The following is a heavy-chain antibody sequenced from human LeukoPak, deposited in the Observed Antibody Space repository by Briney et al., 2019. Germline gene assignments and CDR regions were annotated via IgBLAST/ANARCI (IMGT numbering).Heavy chain of an antibody. CDR2: ISSSSSYI. V-gene: IGHV3-21*01. Sequence: KAGGSLRLSCAASGFTFSSYSMNWVRQAPGKGLEWVSSISSSSSYIYYADSVKGRFTISRDNAKNSLYLQMNSLRAEDTAVYYCARDLQRLGDYWGQGTLVTVSS. D-gene: IGHD6-25*01. CDR3: ARDLQRLGDY. J-gene: IGHJ4*02. CDR1: GFTFSSYS.